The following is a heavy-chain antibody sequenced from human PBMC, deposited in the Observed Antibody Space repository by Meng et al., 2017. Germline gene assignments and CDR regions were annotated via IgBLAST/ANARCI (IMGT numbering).Heavy chain of an antibody. D-gene: IGHD6-19*01. J-gene: IGHJ4*02. Sequence: VGPGGCLCQPGGSTGLSCTASGFSVTTSYMSWVRQAPGKGLEWVSVIYSGGSTYYADSVKGRFSISRDNSKNTLYLQMNSLRAEDTAVYFCARDSSSGWYHNYWGQGTLVTVSS. CDR1: GFSVTTSY. V-gene: IGHV3-53*01. CDR3: ARDSSSGWYHNY. CDR2: IYSGGST.